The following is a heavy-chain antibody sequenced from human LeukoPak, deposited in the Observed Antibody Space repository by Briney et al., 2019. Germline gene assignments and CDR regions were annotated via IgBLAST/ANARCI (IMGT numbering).Heavy chain of an antibody. V-gene: IGHV3-23*01. CDR3: ARPDSSGFDY. Sequence: PGGSLRLSCAASGFTFSSYAMNWVRQAPGKGLEWVSTISSSGVSTYYADSVKGRFTISRDNAKNSLYLQMNSLRAEDTAVYYCARPDSSGFDYWGQGTLVTVSS. J-gene: IGHJ4*02. CDR1: GFTFSSYA. D-gene: IGHD3-22*01. CDR2: ISSSGVST.